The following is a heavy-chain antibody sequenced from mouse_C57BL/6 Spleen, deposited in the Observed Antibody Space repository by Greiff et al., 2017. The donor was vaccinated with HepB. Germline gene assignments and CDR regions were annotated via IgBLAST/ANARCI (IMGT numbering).Heavy chain of an antibody. J-gene: IGHJ2*01. Sequence: EVQLQQSGPELVKPGASVKISCKASGYTFTDYYMNWVKQSHGKSLEWIGDINPNNGGTSYNQKFKGKATLTVDKSSSTAYMQLSSLTSEDSAVYYCARSSGSYYFDYWGQGTTLTVSS. CDR2: INPNNGGT. CDR3: ARSSGSYYFDY. CDR1: GYTFTDYY. V-gene: IGHV1-26*01. D-gene: IGHD1-1*01.